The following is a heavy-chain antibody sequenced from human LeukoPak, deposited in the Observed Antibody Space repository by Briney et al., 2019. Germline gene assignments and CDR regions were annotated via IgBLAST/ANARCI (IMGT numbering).Heavy chain of an antibody. D-gene: IGHD1-14*01. V-gene: IGHV4-34*01. CDR2: INHSGST. CDR1: GGSFSGYY. J-gene: IGHJ2*01. Sequence: SETLSLTCAVYGGSFSGYYWSWIRQPPGKGLEWIGEINHSGSTNYNPSLKSRVTISVDTSKNQFSLKLSSVTAADTAVYYCARGTTGSFDLWGRGTLVTVSS. CDR3: ARGTTGSFDL.